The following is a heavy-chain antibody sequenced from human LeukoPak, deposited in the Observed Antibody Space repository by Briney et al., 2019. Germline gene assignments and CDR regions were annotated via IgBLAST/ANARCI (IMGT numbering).Heavy chain of an antibody. CDR1: GGSISSSSYY. D-gene: IGHD6-13*01. V-gene: IGHV4-39*01. J-gene: IGHJ3*02. CDR3: ARSVRTIAAAWHDAFDI. Sequence: SETLSLTCTVSGGSISSSSYYWGWIRQPPGKGLEWIGSIYYSGSTYYNPSLKSRVTISVDTSKNQSSLKLSSVTAADTAVYYCARSVRTIAAAWHDAFDIWGQGTMVTVSS. CDR2: IYYSGST.